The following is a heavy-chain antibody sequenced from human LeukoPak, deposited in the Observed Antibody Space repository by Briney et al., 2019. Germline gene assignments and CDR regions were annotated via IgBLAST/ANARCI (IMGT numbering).Heavy chain of an antibody. CDR3: ARTTYNWNDEKTLDY. V-gene: IGHV1-18*01. CDR2: ISAYNGNT. Sequence: AAVNVSCKASGYTFTSYGISWVRQAPGQGLEWMGWISAYNGNTNYAQKLQGRVTMTTDTSTSTAYMELRSLRSDDTAVYYCARTTYNWNDEKTLDYWGQNTVHTVSS. J-gene: IGHJ4*02. D-gene: IGHD1-20*01. CDR1: GYTFTSYG.